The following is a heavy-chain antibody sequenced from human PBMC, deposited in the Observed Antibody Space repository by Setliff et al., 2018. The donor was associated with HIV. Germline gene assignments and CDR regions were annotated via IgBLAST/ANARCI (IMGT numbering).Heavy chain of an antibody. CDR3: ARGYASGYDAYGY. Sequence: ETLSLTCAVYGGSFNDYYWSWIRQPPGKGLEWIGEMIHSGSINYNPSLKSRVTISVDTYNNQFSLNMNSVNAADTAVYYCARGYASGYDAYGYWGQGTLVTVSS. CDR1: GGSFNDYY. D-gene: IGHD5-12*01. J-gene: IGHJ4*02. V-gene: IGHV4-34*01. CDR2: MIHSGSI.